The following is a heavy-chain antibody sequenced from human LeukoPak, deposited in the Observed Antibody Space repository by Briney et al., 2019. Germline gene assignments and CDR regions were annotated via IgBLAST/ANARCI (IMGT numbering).Heavy chain of an antibody. Sequence: GGSLRLSCAAPGFTFNKAWMSWVRQAPGKGLEWVGRIKSKADGGTTDYAAPVKGRFTISRDDSNNTLYLQMNSLKTEDTAVYYCTADSSGPFYWGQGTLVTVSS. V-gene: IGHV3-15*01. J-gene: IGHJ4*02. D-gene: IGHD3-22*01. CDR1: GFTFNKAW. CDR3: TADSSGPFY. CDR2: IKSKADGGTT.